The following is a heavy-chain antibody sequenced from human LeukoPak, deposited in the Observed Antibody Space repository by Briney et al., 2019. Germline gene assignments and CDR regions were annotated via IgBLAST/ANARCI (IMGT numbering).Heavy chain of an antibody. CDR2: IYYSDNT. J-gene: IGHJ3*02. D-gene: IGHD2/OR15-2a*01. V-gene: IGHV4-59*01. CDR1: GGSISSYY. Sequence: SETLSLTCTVSGGSISSYYWSWIRQPPGKGLEWVGYIYYSDNTNYTPSLKSRVTISEDTSKNQFSLQLSSVTAADTAVYYCARDRNMGAFDIWGQGTMVTVSS. CDR3: ARDRNMGAFDI.